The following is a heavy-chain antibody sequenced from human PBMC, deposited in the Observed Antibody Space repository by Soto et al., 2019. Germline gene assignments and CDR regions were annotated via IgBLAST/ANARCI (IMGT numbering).Heavy chain of an antibody. CDR3: ARDRHSGYDFFGAFDI. D-gene: IGHD5-12*01. V-gene: IGHV1-46*03. CDR1: GYTFTSYY. Sequence: GASVKVSCKASGYTFTSYYMHWVRQAPGQGLEWMGIINPSGGSTSYAQKFQGRVTMTRDTSTSTVYMELSSLRSEDTAVYYCARDRHSGYDFFGAFDIWGQGTMVTVSS. CDR2: INPSGGST. J-gene: IGHJ3*02.